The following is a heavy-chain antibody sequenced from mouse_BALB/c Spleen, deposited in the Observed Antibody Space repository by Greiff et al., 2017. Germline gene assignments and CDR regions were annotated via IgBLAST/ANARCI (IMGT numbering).Heavy chain of an antibody. CDR3: ARDQTTVDFDY. V-gene: IGHV5-6-3*01. CDR1: GFTFSSYG. Sequence: EVHLVESGGGLVQPGGSLKLSCAASGFTFSSYGMSWVRQTPDKRLELVATINSNGGSTYYPDSVKGRFTISRDNAKNTLYLQMSSLKSEDTAMYYCARDQTTVDFDYWGQGTTLTVSS. D-gene: IGHD1-1*01. CDR2: INSNGGST. J-gene: IGHJ2*01.